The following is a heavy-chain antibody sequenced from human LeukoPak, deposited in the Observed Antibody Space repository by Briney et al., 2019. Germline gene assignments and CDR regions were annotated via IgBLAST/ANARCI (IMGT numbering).Heavy chain of an antibody. J-gene: IGHJ1*01. CDR2: IIPIFCSP. Sequence: SVKVSCKTSGGSFSSFNLNWVRQAPGQGLEWMGGIIPIFCSPNYAQKSQGRLTITTDESTATGYMELSSLRSEDTAVYYCASRQHWGQGTQVTVSS. V-gene: IGHV1-69*05. CDR1: GGSFSSFN. CDR3: ASRQH.